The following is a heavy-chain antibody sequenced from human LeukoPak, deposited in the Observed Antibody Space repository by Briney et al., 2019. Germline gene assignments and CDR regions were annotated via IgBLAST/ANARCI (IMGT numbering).Heavy chain of an antibody. CDR2: IYSDGRT. CDR1: GFTVGTNY. CDR3: TRDPTAVADRGDY. V-gene: IGHV3-53*01. Sequence: GGSLRLSCAASGFTVGTNYLSWVRQAPGKGLEWVSSIYSDGRTYYADSVKGRFTISRDNFKNSLYLQMNSLRAEDTAVYYCTRDPTAVADRGDYWGQGTLVTVFS. D-gene: IGHD6-19*01. J-gene: IGHJ4*02.